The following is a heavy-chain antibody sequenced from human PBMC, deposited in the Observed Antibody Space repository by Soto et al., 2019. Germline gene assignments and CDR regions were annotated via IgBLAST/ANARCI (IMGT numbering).Heavy chain of an antibody. CDR2: IIPIFGTA. CDR3: ARGGRFHHYDFWSGYYANY. J-gene: IGHJ4*02. Sequence: GASVKVSCKASGGTFSSYAISWVRQAPGQGLEWMGGIIPIFGTANYAQKFQGRATITADESTSTAYMELSSLRSEDTAVYYCARGGRFHHYDFWSGYYANYWGQGTLVTVSS. CDR1: GGTFSSYA. D-gene: IGHD3-3*01. V-gene: IGHV1-69*13.